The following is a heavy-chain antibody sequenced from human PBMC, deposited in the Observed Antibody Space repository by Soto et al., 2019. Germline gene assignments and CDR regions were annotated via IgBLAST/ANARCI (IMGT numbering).Heavy chain of an antibody. CDR3: ARRQDYYDSSGYYNDDFDI. D-gene: IGHD3-22*01. CDR2: VYHSGST. V-gene: IGHV4-39*01. J-gene: IGHJ3*02. Sequence: SETLSLTCSVSGGSMSSSSYYWGWIRQPPGKGLEWIGNVYHSGSTYYNPSLKSRLTISVHPSKNQFSLTLNSVTAADTAVYYCARRQDYYDSSGYYNDDFDIWGQGTVVTVSS. CDR1: GGSMSSSSYY.